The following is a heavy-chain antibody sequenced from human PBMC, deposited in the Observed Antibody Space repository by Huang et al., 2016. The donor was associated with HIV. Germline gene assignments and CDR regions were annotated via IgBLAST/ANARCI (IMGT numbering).Heavy chain of an antibody. V-gene: IGHV4-30-4*08. D-gene: IGHD3-3*01. CDR1: GGSVSSRNSY. J-gene: IGHJ4*02. CDR2: IYYSGST. Sequence: QVQLQESGPGLVKPSQTLSLTCTVSGGSVSSRNSYWTWIRQPPGNGLEWIGYIYYSGSTLYNPAPKSPLNISLHPAKNQFSLHPASGTSAGTAVYFCARAIPRDQFDWCGFFCFDYLGQGSLVTVSS. CDR3: ARAIPRDQFDWCGFFCFDY.